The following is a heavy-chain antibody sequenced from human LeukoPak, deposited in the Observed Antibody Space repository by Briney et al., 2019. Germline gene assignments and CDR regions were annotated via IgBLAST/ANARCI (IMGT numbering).Heavy chain of an antibody. CDR2: INHSGST. D-gene: IGHD5-24*01. J-gene: IGHJ3*02. CDR3: ARDGSRGDDGFDI. V-gene: IGHV4-34*01. Sequence: SETLSLTCAVYGGSFSGYYWSWIRQPPGKGLEWIGEINHSGSTNYNPSLKSRVTISVDTSKNRFSLKLSSVTAADTAVYYCARDGSRGDDGFDIWGQGTMVTVSS. CDR1: GGSFSGYY.